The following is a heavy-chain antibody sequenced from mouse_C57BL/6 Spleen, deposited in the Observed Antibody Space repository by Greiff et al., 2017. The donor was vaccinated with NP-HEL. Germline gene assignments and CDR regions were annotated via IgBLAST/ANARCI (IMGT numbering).Heavy chain of an antibody. V-gene: IGHV1-81*01. Sequence: QVQLQQPGAELVKPGASVKMSCKASGYTFTSYGISWVKQRTGQGLEWIGEIYPRSGNTYYNEKFKGKATLTADKSSSTAYMELRSLTSEDSAVYFCGRDYYAMDYWGQGTSVTVSS. CDR2: IYPRSGNT. CDR3: GRDYYAMDY. J-gene: IGHJ4*01. CDR1: GYTFTSYG.